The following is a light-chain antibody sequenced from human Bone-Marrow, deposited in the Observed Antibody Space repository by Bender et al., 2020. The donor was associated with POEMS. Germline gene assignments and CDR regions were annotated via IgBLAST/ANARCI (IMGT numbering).Light chain of an antibody. CDR1: SSNIGSNY. CDR3: VAWDDTLNGWV. J-gene: IGLJ2*01. V-gene: IGLV1-47*01. Sequence: QSVLAQPPSASGTPGQWVSISCSGGSSNIGSNYVSWYQQLPGTAPKLLINRNNQRPSGVPDRFSGSMSGTSASLAISGLHSEDEADYYCVAWDDTLNGWVFGGGTKLTVL. CDR2: RNN.